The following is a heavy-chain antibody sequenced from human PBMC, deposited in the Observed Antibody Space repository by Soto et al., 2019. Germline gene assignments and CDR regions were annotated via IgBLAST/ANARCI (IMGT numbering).Heavy chain of an antibody. V-gene: IGHV2-70*01. CDR3: ARIRYNWIPSLXLGRYCMDV. J-gene: IGHJ6*02. Sequence: SGPTLVNPTQTLTLTCTFSGFSLSTSGMCVSWIRQPPGKALEWLALIDGDDDKNYSTSLKTRLTISKDTSKNQVVLTMTNMDPVDTATYYCARIRYNWIPSLXLGRYCMDVWGQGTTVTGSS. D-gene: IGHD1-1*01. CDR1: GFSLSTSGMC. CDR2: IDGDDDK.